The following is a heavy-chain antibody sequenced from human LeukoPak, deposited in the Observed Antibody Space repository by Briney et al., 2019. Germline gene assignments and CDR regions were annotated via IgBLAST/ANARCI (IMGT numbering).Heavy chain of an antibody. D-gene: IGHD2-15*01. CDR2: IYYSGTT. Sequence: SETLSLTCTVSGGSFSSSDYYWGWIRQPPGKGLEWIGSIYYSGTTYYNPSLKSRVTISVDTSKNQFSLKLSSVTAADTAVYYCARDRSYCSGGSCFPYNWFDPWGQGTLVTVSS. CDR3: ARDRSYCSGGSCFPYNWFDP. CDR1: GGSFSSSDYY. V-gene: IGHV4-39*07. J-gene: IGHJ5*02.